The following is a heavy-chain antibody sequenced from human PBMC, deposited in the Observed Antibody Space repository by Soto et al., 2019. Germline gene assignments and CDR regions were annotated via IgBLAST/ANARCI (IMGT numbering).Heavy chain of an antibody. CDR3: AKAYTDYIEYFQH. D-gene: IGHD3-10*01. Sequence: VQLLESGGGLVQPGGSLRLSCAASGFIFRNYGMSWVRQAPGKGLEWVSGITVATYYADSVRGRFTISRDNSKNTVYLQMNSLSAEDTAIYYCAKAYTDYIEYFQHWGRGTLVAVSS. V-gene: IGHV3-23*01. CDR1: GFIFRNYG. CDR2: ITVAT. J-gene: IGHJ1*01.